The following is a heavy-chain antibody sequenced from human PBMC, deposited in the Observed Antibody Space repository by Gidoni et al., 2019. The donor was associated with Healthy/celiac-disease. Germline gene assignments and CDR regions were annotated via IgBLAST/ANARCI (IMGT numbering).Heavy chain of an antibody. V-gene: IGHV3-21*01. J-gene: IGHJ6*02. CDR3: AREPPIVEDGMDV. CDR1: GFTFSSYS. CDR2: ISSSSSYI. D-gene: IGHD2-21*01. Sequence: EVQLVESGGGLVKPGGSLRLSCAASGFTFSSYSMNWVRQAPGKGLEWVSSISSSSSYIYYADSVKGRFTISRDNAKNSLYLQMNSLRAEDTAVYYCAREPPIVEDGMDVWGQGTTVTVSS.